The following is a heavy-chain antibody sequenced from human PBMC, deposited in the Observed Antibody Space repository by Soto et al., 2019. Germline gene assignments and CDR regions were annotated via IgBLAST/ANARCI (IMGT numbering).Heavy chain of an antibody. D-gene: IGHD2-2*01. V-gene: IGHV1-24*01. CDR2: LDAEDGET. Sequence: VASVKVSFKVSGYSLSDLSIHWLRQAPGKGLEWMGGLDAEDGETIYAQKLQGRGTMTEDTSTDTAYMELSSLTSEDTAMYYCATLPRTIERTPAAIWSFDSWGQGTLVTVSS. CDR1: GYSLSDLS. J-gene: IGHJ4*02. CDR3: ATLPRTIERTPAAIWSFDS.